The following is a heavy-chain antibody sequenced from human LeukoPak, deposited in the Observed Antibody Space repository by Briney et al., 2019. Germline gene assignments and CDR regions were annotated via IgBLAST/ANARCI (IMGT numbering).Heavy chain of an antibody. D-gene: IGHD5-12*01. J-gene: IGHJ4*02. CDR2: IYSGGST. Sequence: GGSLRLSCAASGFTVSSNYMSWVRQAPGKGLEWVSIIYSGGSTYYTDSVKGRFTISRDISKNTLHLQMNSLRAEDTAVYYCARDGGLRSPDYWGQGTLVTVSS. CDR3: ARDGGLRSPDY. CDR1: GFTVSSNY. V-gene: IGHV3-66*01.